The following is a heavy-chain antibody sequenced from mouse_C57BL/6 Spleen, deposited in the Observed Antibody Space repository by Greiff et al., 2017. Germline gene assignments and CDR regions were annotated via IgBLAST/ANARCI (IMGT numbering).Heavy chain of an antibody. V-gene: IGHV5-4*01. CDR1: GFTFSSYA. CDR3: ARDYYGNYGGYFDV. D-gene: IGHD2-1*01. J-gene: IGHJ1*03. CDR2: ISDGGSYT. Sequence: EVKLVESGGGLVKPGGSLKLSCAASGFTFSSYAMSWVRQTPEKRLEWVATISDGGSYTYYPANVKGRFTISRDNAKNNLYLQMSHLKSEDTAMYYCARDYYGNYGGYFDVWGTETTVTVSS.